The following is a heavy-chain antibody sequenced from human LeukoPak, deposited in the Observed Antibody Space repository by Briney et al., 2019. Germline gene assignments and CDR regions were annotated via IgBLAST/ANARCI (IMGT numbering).Heavy chain of an antibody. CDR2: ISSGSRTI. D-gene: IGHD1-26*01. CDR1: GFTFSSYA. V-gene: IGHV3-48*01. J-gene: IGHJ4*02. Sequence: PGGSLRPSCAASGFTFSSYAMSWVRQAPGKGLEWVSYISSGSRTIYYADSVKGRFTVSRDNAKNSLYLQMNSLRAEDTAVYYCARESISGHRDFDYWGQGALVTVSS. CDR3: ARESISGHRDFDY.